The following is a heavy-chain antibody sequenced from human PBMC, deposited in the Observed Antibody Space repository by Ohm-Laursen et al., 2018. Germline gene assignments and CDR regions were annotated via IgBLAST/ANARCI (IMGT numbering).Heavy chain of an antibody. CDR1: GFTFSSYA. J-gene: IGHJ4*02. V-gene: IGHV3-20*01. D-gene: IGHD3-16*01. Sequence: SLRLSCAASGFTFSSYAMSWVRQAPGKGLGWVSGINWNGGSTGYADSVKGRFTISRDNAKNSLYLQMNSLRAEDTAVYHCARDPVRGLTDYWGQGTLVTVSS. CDR2: INWNGGST. CDR3: ARDPVRGLTDY.